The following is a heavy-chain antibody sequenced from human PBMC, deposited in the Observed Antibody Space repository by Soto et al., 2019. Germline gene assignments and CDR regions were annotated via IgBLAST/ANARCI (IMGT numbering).Heavy chain of an antibody. V-gene: IGHV4-28*01. Sequence: TSGTLSLTCAVSGYSISSSNWWGWIRQPPGKGLEWIGYIYYSGTTYYNPSLKSRVTMSVDTSKNQFSLKLTSVTAVDTAVYYCARREIQGPIDYWGQGTLVTVSS. CDR3: ARREIQGPIDY. CDR1: GYSISSSNW. D-gene: IGHD1-26*01. J-gene: IGHJ4*02. CDR2: IYYSGTT.